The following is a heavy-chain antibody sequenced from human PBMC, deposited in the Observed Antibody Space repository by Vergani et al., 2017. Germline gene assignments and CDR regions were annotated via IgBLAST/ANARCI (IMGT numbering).Heavy chain of an antibody. D-gene: IGHD2-2*01. CDR3: ARGGVVPAAYDAFDI. Sequence: QVQLVQSGAEVKKPGASVKVSCKASGYTFTSYYMHWVRQAPRQGLEWMGIINPSGGSTSYAQKFQGRVTMTRDTSTSTVYMELSSLRSEDTAVYYCARGGVVPAAYDAFDIWGQGTMVTVSS. J-gene: IGHJ3*02. CDR1: GYTFTSYY. CDR2: INPSGGST. V-gene: IGHV1-46*03.